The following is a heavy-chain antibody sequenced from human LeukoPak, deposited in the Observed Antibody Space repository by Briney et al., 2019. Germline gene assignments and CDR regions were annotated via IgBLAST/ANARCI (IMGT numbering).Heavy chain of an antibody. Sequence: GGSLRLSCAASGFAFSSYSMNWVRQAPGKGLEWVSSISSSSSYIYYADSVKGRFTISRDNAKSSLYLQMNSLRAEDTAVYYCARCPGEMATFDYWGQGTLVTVSS. J-gene: IGHJ4*02. CDR3: ARCPGEMATFDY. CDR1: GFAFSSYS. V-gene: IGHV3-21*01. D-gene: IGHD5-24*01. CDR2: ISSSSSYI.